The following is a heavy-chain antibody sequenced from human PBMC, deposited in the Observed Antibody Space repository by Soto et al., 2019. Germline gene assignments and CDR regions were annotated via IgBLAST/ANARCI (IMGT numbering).Heavy chain of an antibody. CDR1: GYTFTSYD. Sequence: QVQLVQSGAEVKKPGASVKVSCKASGYTFTSYDINWVRQATGQGLEWMGWMNPNSANTGYAQKFQGRVAMTRKTPISTPYMELCSLRSEDPAVYYWAREGVRGMDAWGQGTTVTVSS. V-gene: IGHV1-8*01. D-gene: IGHD3-16*01. J-gene: IGHJ6*02. CDR2: MNPNSANT. CDR3: AREGVRGMDA.